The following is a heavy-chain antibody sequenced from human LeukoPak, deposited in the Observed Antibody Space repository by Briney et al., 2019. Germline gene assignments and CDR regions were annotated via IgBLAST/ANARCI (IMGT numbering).Heavy chain of an antibody. D-gene: IGHD5-18*01. CDR1: GGSISSGDYY. CDR3: ARALADVDTAMFYTALFDY. V-gene: IGHV4-30-4*01. J-gene: IGHJ4*02. Sequence: SETLSLTCTVSGGSISSGDYYWSWIRQPPGTGLEWIGYIYYSGSTYYNPSLKSRVTISVDTSKNQFSLKLSSVTAADTAVYYCARALADVDTAMFYTALFDYWGQGTLVTVSS. CDR2: IYYSGST.